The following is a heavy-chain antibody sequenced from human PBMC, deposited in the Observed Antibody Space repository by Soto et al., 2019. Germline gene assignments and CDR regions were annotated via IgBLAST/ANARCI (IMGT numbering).Heavy chain of an antibody. CDR3: ARGGGVGVAGSAAFDM. D-gene: IGHD3-3*01. J-gene: IGHJ3*02. CDR1: GYPVTAYY. CDR2: INPATGAA. V-gene: IGHV1-2*02. Sequence: QLHLVQSGAVVKKPGASVTVSCSASGYPVTAYYMHWVRQAPGRGLEWMGGINPATGAAKYTQTFQGRVTMPRDTSTSKVVMALCGLTSEDTAVFYCARGGGVGVAGSAAFDMWGQGTLVTVSS.